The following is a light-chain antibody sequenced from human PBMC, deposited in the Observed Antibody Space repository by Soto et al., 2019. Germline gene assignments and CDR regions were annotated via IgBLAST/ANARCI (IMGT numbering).Light chain of an antibody. V-gene: IGKV1-5*03. CDR1: QTISSW. CDR2: KAS. CDR3: QQYNSYSEA. J-gene: IGKJ1*01. Sequence: DIQLTQSPSTLSGSVGDRVTITCRASQTISSWLAWYQQKPGKPPKLLIYKASTLTSGVPSRFSGSGSGTEFTLTISRLQPDDFETYYCQQYNSYSEAFGQGTKVDIK.